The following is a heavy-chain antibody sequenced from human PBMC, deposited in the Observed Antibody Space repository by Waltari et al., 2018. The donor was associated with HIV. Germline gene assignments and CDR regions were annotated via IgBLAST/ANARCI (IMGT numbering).Heavy chain of an antibody. D-gene: IGHD3-22*01. CDR2: ISSSSTI. Sequence: EVQLVESGGGLVQPGGSLRLSCAASGFTFSSYSMNWVRQAPGKGLEWVSYISSSSTIYYADSVKGRFTISRDNAKNSLYLQMNSLRDEDTAVYYCARSLDSSGYYIDYWGQGTLVTVSS. V-gene: IGHV3-48*02. CDR1: GFTFSSYS. J-gene: IGHJ4*02. CDR3: ARSLDSSGYYIDY.